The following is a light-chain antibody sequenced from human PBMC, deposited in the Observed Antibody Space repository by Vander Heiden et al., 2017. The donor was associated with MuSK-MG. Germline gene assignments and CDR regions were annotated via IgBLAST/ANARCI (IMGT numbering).Light chain of an antibody. J-gene: IGKJ3*01. CDR2: GAS. Sequence: EIVMTQSPATLSVSPGEGATLSCRASQSVSSNLAWYQQKPGQAPRLLIYGASTRDTGIPARFSGSGYGTEFTLIISSRQSEDFAVYYCQQYHNWPPDTFGHGTKVDIK. V-gene: IGKV3-15*01. CDR3: QQYHNWPPDT. CDR1: QSVSSN.